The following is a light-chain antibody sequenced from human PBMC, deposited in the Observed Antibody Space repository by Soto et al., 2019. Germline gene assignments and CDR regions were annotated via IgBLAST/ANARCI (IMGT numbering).Light chain of an antibody. J-gene: IGKJ4*01. Sequence: EIVLTQSPDTLSLSPGERATLSCRSSQSIGNSVAWYQQKPGQAPRLLIYDVSKRAAGGTDRFSGSGSGTAFTLTISTLDPEDFAVYSCQQRSKSPLTFGGGTNIQIK. CDR3: QQRSKSPLT. CDR2: DVS. CDR1: QSIGNS. V-gene: IGKV3-11*01.